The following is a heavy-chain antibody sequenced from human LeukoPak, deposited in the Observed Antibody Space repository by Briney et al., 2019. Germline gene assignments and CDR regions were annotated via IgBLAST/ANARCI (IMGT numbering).Heavy chain of an antibody. D-gene: IGHD6-13*01. J-gene: IGHJ4*02. CDR1: GYSFTSYW. Sequence: GESLKISCKGSGYSFTSYWIGWVRRMPGKGLEWMGIIYPGDSDTRYNPSFQGQVTISADKSINTAYLQWSSLKASDTAMYYCARHVLAAAGTEAFDYWGQGTLVTVSS. CDR2: IYPGDSDT. CDR3: ARHVLAAAGTEAFDY. V-gene: IGHV5-51*01.